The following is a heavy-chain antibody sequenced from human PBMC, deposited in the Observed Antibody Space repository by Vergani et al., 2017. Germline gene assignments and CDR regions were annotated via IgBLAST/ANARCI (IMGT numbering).Heavy chain of an antibody. V-gene: IGHV4-30-2*01. CDR3: ARASLRALVGYYNYMDV. CDR2: IFPSGNS. Sequence: QLQLQESGSGLVKPSQTLSLTCAVSGDSIMNGWFSWNWIRQPPGKGPEWIGYIFPSGNSDYNPSLKNRVSISLDKSKNQFSLWVNSVTAADTAVYFCARASLRALVGYYNYMDVWGKGNTVVVSS. D-gene: IGHD3-16*02. J-gene: IGHJ6*03. CDR1: GDSIMNGWFS.